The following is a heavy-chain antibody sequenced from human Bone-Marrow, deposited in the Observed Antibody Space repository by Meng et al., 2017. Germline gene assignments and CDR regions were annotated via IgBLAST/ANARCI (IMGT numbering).Heavy chain of an antibody. Sequence: QGQLVKVGVEVKTPWSSVKVRCKASGGTFSSYAISWVRQAPGQGLEWMGGIIPIFGTANYAQKFQGRVTITADKSTSTAYMELSSLRSEDTAVYYCARVVGYSGSYELDPWGQGTLVTVSS. CDR1: GGTFSSYA. D-gene: IGHD1-26*01. CDR2: IIPIFGTA. CDR3: ARVVGYSGSYELDP. J-gene: IGHJ5*02. V-gene: IGHV1-69*06.